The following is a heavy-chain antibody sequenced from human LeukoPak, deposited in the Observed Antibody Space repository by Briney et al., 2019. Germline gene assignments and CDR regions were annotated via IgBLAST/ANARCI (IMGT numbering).Heavy chain of an antibody. Sequence: ASVKVSCKASGYTFTGYYMHWVRQAPGQGLEWMGWINPNSGGTNYAQKFQGRVTMTRDTSISTAYMELSRLRSDDPAVYYCAREGIADIVVVPAAMERRSVGWFDPWGQGTLVTVSS. D-gene: IGHD2-2*01. V-gene: IGHV1-2*02. CDR3: AREGIADIVVVPAAMERRSVGWFDP. CDR1: GYTFTGYY. J-gene: IGHJ5*02. CDR2: INPNSGGT.